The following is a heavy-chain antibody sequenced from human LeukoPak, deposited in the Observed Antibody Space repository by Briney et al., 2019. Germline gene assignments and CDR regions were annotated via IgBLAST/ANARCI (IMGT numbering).Heavy chain of an antibody. J-gene: IGHJ3*02. D-gene: IGHD3-22*01. Sequence: GGSLRLSCAASGFTVSSNYMSWVRQAPGKGLXXXXXXYSGGSTYYADSVKGRFTISRDNSKNTLYLQMNSLRAEDTAVYYCAGDYSGYYLSDAFDIWGQGTMVTVSS. CDR2: XYSGGST. CDR1: GFTVSSNY. V-gene: IGHV3-53*01. CDR3: AGDYSGYYLSDAFDI.